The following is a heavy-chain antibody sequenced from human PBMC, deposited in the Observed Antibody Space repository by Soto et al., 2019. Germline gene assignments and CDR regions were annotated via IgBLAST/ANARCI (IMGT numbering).Heavy chain of an antibody. CDR2: IYHSGST. CDR1: GGSISGYY. Sequence: SETLSLTCTVSGGSISGYYWSWIRQPPGKGLEWIGYIYHSGSTNYNPSLKSRVTISVDKSKNQFSLKLTSVTAADTAVYYCTRADCSGGTCYSSANWFDPWGQGTLVTVSS. CDR3: TRADCSGGTCYSSANWFDP. J-gene: IGHJ5*02. D-gene: IGHD2-15*01. V-gene: IGHV4-59*12.